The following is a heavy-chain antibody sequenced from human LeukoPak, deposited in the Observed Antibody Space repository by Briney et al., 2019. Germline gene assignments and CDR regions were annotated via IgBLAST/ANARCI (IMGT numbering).Heavy chain of an antibody. CDR3: ARDGDSSGYYRYYFDY. D-gene: IGHD3-22*01. V-gene: IGHV1-69*04. CDR1: GGTFSSYA. CDR2: IIPILDIA. Sequence: SVKVSCKASGGTFSSYAISWVRQAPGQGLEWMGRIIPILDIANYAQKFQGRVTITADKSTSTAYMELSSLRSEDTAVYYCARDGDSSGYYRYYFDYWGQGTLVTVSS. J-gene: IGHJ4*02.